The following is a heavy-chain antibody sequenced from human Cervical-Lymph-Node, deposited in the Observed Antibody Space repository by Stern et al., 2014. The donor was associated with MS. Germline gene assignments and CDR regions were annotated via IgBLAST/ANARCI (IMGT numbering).Heavy chain of an antibody. J-gene: IGHJ5*01. CDR1: GGSFYNYY. V-gene: IGHV4-59*01. CDR2: SDYSGST. Sequence: VQLVESGPGLVKPSESLSLTCTASGGSFYNYYWTWIRQPPGKGLEWIGLSDYSGSTNYNPSLESRVTMSVDSSKNEFSLILTSVTAADTAVYYCARALRNAYTWFDPWGQGTLVTVSS. CDR3: ARALRNAYTWFDP. D-gene: IGHD2-2*01.